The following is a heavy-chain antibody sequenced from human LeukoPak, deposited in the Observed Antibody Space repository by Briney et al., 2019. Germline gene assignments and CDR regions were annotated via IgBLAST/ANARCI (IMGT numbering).Heavy chain of an antibody. J-gene: IGHJ5*02. CDR2: IKQDGSEK. V-gene: IGHV3-7*01. D-gene: IGHD6-6*01. CDR3: AREGGAYSSSPEGENWFDP. Sequence: GGSLRLSCAASGFTFSSYWMSWVRQAPGKGLEWVANIKQDGSEKYYVDSVKGRFTISRDNAKNSLYLQMNSLRAEDTAVYYCAREGGAYSSSPEGENWFDPWGQGTLVTVSS. CDR1: GFTFSSYW.